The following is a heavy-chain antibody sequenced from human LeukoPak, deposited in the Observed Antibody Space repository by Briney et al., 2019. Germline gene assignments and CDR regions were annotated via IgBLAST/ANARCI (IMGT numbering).Heavy chain of an antibody. V-gene: IGHV1-3*01. J-gene: IGHJ1*01. CDR1: GYTFTNYA. CDR3: ARAAQH. Sequence: ASVKVSCRTSGYTFTNYAIHWVRQAPGQRLEWMGWINAGNANTKYSQKFQGRVAITTDESTSTAYMELSSLRSEDTAVYYCARAAQHWGQGTLVTVSS. CDR2: INAGNANT.